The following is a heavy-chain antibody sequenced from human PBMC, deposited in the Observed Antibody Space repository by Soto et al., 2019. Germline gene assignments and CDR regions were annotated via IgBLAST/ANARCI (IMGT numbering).Heavy chain of an antibody. D-gene: IGHD3-10*01. V-gene: IGHV4-34*01. Sequence: PSETLSLTCAVYGGSFSGYYWSWIRQPPGKGLEWIGEINHSGSTNYNPSIKSRVTISVDTSKNQFSLKLRSVTAADTAVYYCARARTLFYYYGSGSYHTRNNWFDPWGQGTLVTVSS. CDR3: ARARTLFYYYGSGSYHTRNNWFDP. CDR1: GGSFSGYY. CDR2: INHSGST. J-gene: IGHJ5*02.